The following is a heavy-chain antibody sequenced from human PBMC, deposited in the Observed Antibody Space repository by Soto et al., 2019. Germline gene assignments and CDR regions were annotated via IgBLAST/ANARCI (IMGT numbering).Heavy chain of an antibody. CDR2: ISDNGGST. D-gene: IGHD3-10*01. CDR1: GFTFSNNV. Sequence: GGSLRLSCAASGFTFSNNVMDWVRQAPGKGLEWVSGISDNGGSTYYADSVKGRCTISRDNSKNTLYLQMNSLRAEDTAVYYCARDYYGSGSYGPSWGQGTLVTVSS. V-gene: IGHV3-23*01. CDR3: ARDYYGSGSYGPS. J-gene: IGHJ5*02.